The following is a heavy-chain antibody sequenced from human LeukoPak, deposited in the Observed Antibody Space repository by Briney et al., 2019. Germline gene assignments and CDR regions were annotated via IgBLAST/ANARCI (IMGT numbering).Heavy chain of an antibody. CDR2: IIPILGIA. J-gene: IGHJ4*02. CDR1: GGTFSSYA. D-gene: IGHD6-19*01. CDR3: AKEGVESAVAAPLDY. V-gene: IGHV1-69*04. Sequence: ASVKVSCKASGGTFSSYAISWVRQAPGQGLEWMGRIIPILGIANYAQKFQGRVTITADKSTSTAYMELSSLRSEDTAVYYCAKEGVESAVAAPLDYWGQGTLVTVSS.